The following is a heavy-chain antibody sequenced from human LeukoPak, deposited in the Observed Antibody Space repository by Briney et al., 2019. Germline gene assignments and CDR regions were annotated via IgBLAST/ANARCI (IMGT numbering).Heavy chain of an antibody. V-gene: IGHV4-59*01. CDR1: GGSINSYY. CDR3: ARIRYSNYSLDY. CDR2: IYYSGST. D-gene: IGHD4-11*01. Sequence: SETLSLTCTVSGGSINSYYWSWIRQLQGKGLEWIGYIYYSGSTNHNPSLKSRVTMSVDTSKNQFSLKLSSVTAADTAVYYCARIRYSNYSLDYWGRGTLVTVSS. J-gene: IGHJ4*02.